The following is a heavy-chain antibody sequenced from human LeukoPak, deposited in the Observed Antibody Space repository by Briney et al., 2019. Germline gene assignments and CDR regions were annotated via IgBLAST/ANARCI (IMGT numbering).Heavy chain of an antibody. D-gene: IGHD5-18*01. CDR2: IYSGDTT. CDR1: GFTVSTNY. J-gene: IGHJ6*02. V-gene: IGHV3-66*01. Sequence: PGGSLRLSCAASGFTVSTNYMSWVRQAPGKGLEWVSVIYSGDTTLYADSVRGKFTISRDNAKNTLYLQMNSLRAEDTAVYYCARIDTGNYYYYGMDVWGQGTTVTVSS. CDR3: ARIDTGNYYYYGMDV.